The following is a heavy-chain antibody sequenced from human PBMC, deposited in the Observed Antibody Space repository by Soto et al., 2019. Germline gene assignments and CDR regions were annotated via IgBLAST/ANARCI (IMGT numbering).Heavy chain of an antibody. J-gene: IGHJ4*02. Sequence: QVQLQASGPGLVKPSETLSLTCTVSGGSISSYYWSWIRQPPGKGLEWIGYIYYSGSTNYNASLKCRVTISVVTSKTQFSLMLSSVTAADTGVYYCARRYSGNFDFWGQGTLVTVSS. CDR1: GGSISSYY. CDR3: ARRYSGNFDF. D-gene: IGHD1-26*01. V-gene: IGHV4-59*01. CDR2: IYYSGST.